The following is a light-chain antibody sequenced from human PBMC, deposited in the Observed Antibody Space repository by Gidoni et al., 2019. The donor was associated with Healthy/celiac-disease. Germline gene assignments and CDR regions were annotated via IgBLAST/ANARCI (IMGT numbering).Light chain of an antibody. CDR3: QQSYSTPMYT. J-gene: IGKJ2*01. CDR2: AAS. V-gene: IGKV1-39*01. Sequence: DIQITQSPSSLSASVGDRVTITCRASQSISSYLNWYQQKPGKAPKLLIYAASSLQSRVPSRFSGSGSGTDFTLTISSLQPEDFATYYCQQSYSTPMYTFGQGTKLEIK. CDR1: QSISSY.